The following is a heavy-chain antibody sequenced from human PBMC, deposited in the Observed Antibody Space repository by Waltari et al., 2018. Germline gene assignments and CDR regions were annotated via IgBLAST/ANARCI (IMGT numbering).Heavy chain of an antibody. CDR2: IYWDNDK. CDR3: AHRALADTAMGWDFGSWDY. J-gene: IGHJ4*02. CDR1: GFSLTTTGVG. Sequence: FSGFSLTTTGVGVGWIRQPPGKALEWLAVIYWDNDKRYSPSLRNRLTITKDTSKNQVVLTMTNVDPVDTATYFCAHRALADTAMGWDFGSWDYWGQGALVTVSS. V-gene: IGHV2-5*02. D-gene: IGHD5-18*01.